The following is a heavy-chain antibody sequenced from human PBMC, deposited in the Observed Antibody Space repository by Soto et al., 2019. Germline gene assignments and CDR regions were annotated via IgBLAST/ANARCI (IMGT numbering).Heavy chain of an antibody. CDR3: ATDPAGRGPFEP. CDR2: TYHTLST. D-gene: IGHD3-10*01. Sequence: SETLSLTCTISVFAFLTNDCSGIRQAPGKGLEWIGYTYHTLSTKYNPSLNSGATISVDTSKNQFSLTLNSAAAADTAVYYCATDPAGRGPFEPWGQGILVTXSS. CDR1: VFAFLTND. J-gene: IGHJ5*02. V-gene: IGHV4-59*13.